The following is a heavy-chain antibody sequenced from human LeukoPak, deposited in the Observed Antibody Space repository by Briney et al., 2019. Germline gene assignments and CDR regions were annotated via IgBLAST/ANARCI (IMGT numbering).Heavy chain of an antibody. J-gene: IGHJ4*02. V-gene: IGHV3-53*01. CDR1: GFTVSSNY. Sequence: GGSLRLSCAASGFTVSSNYMSWVRQAPGKGLEWVSVIYSGGSTYYADSVKGRFTISRDNSKNTLYLQMNSLRAEDKAVYYCARDAWGEGFDYWGQGTLVTVSS. D-gene: IGHD3-16*01. CDR3: ARDAWGEGFDY. CDR2: IYSGGST.